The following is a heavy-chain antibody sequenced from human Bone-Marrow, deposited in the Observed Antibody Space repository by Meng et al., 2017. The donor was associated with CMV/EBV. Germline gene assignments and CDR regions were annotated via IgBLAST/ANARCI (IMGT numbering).Heavy chain of an antibody. CDR2: IIPIFGTA. V-gene: IGHV1-69*05. CDR1: GYTFTSYG. J-gene: IGHJ6*02. D-gene: IGHD2-8*01. Sequence: SVKVSCKASGYTFTSYGITWVRQAPGQGLEWMGGIIPIFGTANYAQKFQGRVTMTRDTSTSTVHMELSSLRSEDTAVYHCARGTPNKERSNGVCYSRRYYYYGMDVWGQGTTVTVSS. CDR3: ARGTPNKERSNGVCYSRRYYYYGMDV.